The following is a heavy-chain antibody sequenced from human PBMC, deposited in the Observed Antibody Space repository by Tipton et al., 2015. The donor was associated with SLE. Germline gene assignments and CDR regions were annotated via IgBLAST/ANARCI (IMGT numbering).Heavy chain of an antibody. CDR2: IYYSGNT. V-gene: IGHV4-38-2*02. CDR3: ARIHPNNYGDYGPFDY. J-gene: IGHJ4*02. CDR1: SYSISSGYY. Sequence: LSCTVSSYSISSGYYWGWIRQPPGKGLEWIGSIYHSGSIYYSGNTYYNPSLESRVTISADTFKNQFSLKVTSVTAADTAVYFCARIHPNNYGDYGPFDYWGQGILVTVSS. D-gene: IGHD4-17*01.